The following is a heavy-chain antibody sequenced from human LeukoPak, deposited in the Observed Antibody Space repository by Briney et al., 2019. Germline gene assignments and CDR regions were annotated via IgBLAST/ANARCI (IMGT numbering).Heavy chain of an antibody. CDR1: GGSISRYY. V-gene: IGHV4-4*07. J-gene: IGHJ5*02. CDR2: IHSSGST. CDR3: ARKKIFNWFDP. Sequence: SETLSLTCIVSGGSISRYYWSWIRQPAGKGLEWIGRIHSSGSTNYNPSLKSRVTISVDTSKNQFTLKLSSVTAADTAMYYCARKKIFNWFDPWGQGTLVTVSS.